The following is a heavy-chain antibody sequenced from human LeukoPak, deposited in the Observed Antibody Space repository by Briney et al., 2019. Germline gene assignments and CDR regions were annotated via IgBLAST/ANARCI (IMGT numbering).Heavy chain of an antibody. V-gene: IGHV4-31*03. CDR1: GGSISSGGYY. CDR2: IYYSGST. Sequence: TSETLSLTCTVSGGSISSGGYYWSWIRQPPGKGLEWIGYIYYSGSTYYNPSLKSRVTISVDTSKNQFSLKLSSVTAADTAVYYCARIEAVTRGYNHAYYFDYWGQGTLVTVSS. D-gene: IGHD5-18*01. CDR3: ARIEAVTRGYNHAYYFDY. J-gene: IGHJ4*02.